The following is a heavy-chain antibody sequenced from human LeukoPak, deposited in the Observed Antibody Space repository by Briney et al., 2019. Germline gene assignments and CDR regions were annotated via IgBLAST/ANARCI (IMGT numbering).Heavy chain of an antibody. CDR2: ISYDGSNK. CDR3: AKDSAGKAPKLWY. CDR1: GFTFSSYG. V-gene: IGHV3-30*18. J-gene: IGHJ4*02. Sequence: PGGCLRLSCAASGFTFSSYGMHWVRQAPGKGLEWVAVISYDGSNKYYADSVKGRFTISRDNSKNTLYLQMNSLRAEDTAVYYCAKDSAGKAPKLWYWGQGTLVTVSS. D-gene: IGHD6-13*01.